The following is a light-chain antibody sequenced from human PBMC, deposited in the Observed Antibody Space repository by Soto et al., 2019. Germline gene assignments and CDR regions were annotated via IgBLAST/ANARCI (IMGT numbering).Light chain of an antibody. V-gene: IGLV2-14*03. CDR1: SNDVGAYKY. Sequence: QSVLTQPASVSGSPGQSVTISCTGTSNDVGAYKYVSWYQKHPGKAPKLMIYGVSNRPSGISDRFSGSKSGNTAFLTISGLQPEDEADYFCSSFTGPTTLDVFGTGTSVTVL. J-gene: IGLJ1*01. CDR3: SSFTGPTTLDV. CDR2: GVS.